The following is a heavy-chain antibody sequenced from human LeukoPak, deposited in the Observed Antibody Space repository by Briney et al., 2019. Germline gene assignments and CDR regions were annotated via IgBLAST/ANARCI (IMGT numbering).Heavy chain of an antibody. CDR3: ARDFKQLWFT. V-gene: IGHV3-21*01. CDR1: GFTFSSYS. Sequence: GGSLRLSCAASGFTFSSYSMNWVRQAPGKGLEWVSSISSRSSYIYYADSVKGRFTISRDNAKNSLYLQMNSLRAEDTAVYYCARDFKQLWFTWGQGTLVTVSS. CDR2: ISSRSSYI. D-gene: IGHD5-18*01. J-gene: IGHJ5*02.